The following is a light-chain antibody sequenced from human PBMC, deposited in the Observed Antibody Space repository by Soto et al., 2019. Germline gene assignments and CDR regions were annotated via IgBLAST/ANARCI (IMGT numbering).Light chain of an antibody. CDR3: QQRSNWPT. Sequence: EIVLTQSPATLSLSPGERATLSCRASQSVRSYLAWYQQKPGQAPRLLIYDASNRATGIPARFSGSGSGTDFTLTISSLEPEDFAVYYCQQRSNWPTFGGGTKLEIK. CDR2: DAS. J-gene: IGKJ4*01. CDR1: QSVRSY. V-gene: IGKV3-11*01.